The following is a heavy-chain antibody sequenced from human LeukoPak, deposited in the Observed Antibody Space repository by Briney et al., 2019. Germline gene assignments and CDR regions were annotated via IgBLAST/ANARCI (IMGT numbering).Heavy chain of an antibody. J-gene: IGHJ4*02. V-gene: IGHV3-23*01. CDR1: GSTFSSYA. CDR2: ISGSGGST. Sequence: GGSWKPSCQPSGSTFSSYAMGWVRQAQGKGLEWAPAISGSGGSTYYADSVKGRFTISRDNSKNTLYLQMNSLRAEDTAVYYCAKDGVTMVRGLPDYWGQGTLVTVSS. CDR3: AKDGVTMVRGLPDY. D-gene: IGHD3-10*01.